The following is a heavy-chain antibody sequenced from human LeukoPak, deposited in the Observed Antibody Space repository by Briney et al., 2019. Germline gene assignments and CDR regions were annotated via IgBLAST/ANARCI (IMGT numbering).Heavy chain of an antibody. Sequence: GASVKVSCKVSGYTLTELSMHWVRQAPGKGLECMGGFDPEDGETIYAQKFQGRVTMTEDTSTDTAYMELSSLRSEDTAVYYCARGRGYCSSTSCYFWFDPWGQGTLVTVSS. CDR2: FDPEDGET. CDR1: GYTLTELS. D-gene: IGHD2-2*01. V-gene: IGHV1-24*01. J-gene: IGHJ5*02. CDR3: ARGRGYCSSTSCYFWFDP.